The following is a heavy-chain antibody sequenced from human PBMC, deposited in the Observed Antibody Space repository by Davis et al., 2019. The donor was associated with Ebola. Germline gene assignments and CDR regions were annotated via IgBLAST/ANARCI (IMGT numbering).Heavy chain of an antibody. D-gene: IGHD6-13*01. Sequence: ESLKISCAASGFTFSSYAMSWVRQAPGKGLEWVSTISGSGGSTYYADSVKGRFTISRDNSKNTLYLQMNSLRAEDTAVYYCARAMGYSSSWYYWGQGTLVTVSS. CDR3: ARAMGYSSSWYY. J-gene: IGHJ4*02. CDR1: GFTFSSYA. V-gene: IGHV3-23*01. CDR2: ISGSGGST.